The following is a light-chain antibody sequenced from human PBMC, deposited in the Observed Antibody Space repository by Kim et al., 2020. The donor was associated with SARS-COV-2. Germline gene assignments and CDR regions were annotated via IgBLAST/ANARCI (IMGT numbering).Light chain of an antibody. CDR2: GVS. V-gene: IGKV3-20*01. J-gene: IGKJ2*01. CDR3: LQYGSSSYT. Sequence: LSPGESATLSCRASQTVSSTYLAWYQQKPGQAPRLLMYGVSNRATVIPDRFSGSGSGTDFTLTISRLEPEDFVVYYCLQYGSSSYTFGQGTKLEI. CDR1: QTVSSTY.